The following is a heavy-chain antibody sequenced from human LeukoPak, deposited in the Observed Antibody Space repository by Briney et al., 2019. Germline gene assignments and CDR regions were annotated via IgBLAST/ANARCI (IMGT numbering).Heavy chain of an antibody. J-gene: IGHJ5*02. CDR3: ARGLGYSSGWYDWFDP. D-gene: IGHD6-19*01. Sequence: PSETLSLTCTVSGGSVSSGSYYWRWIRQPPGKGLEWIGYIYYSGSTNYNPSLKSRVTISVDTSKNQFSLKLSSVTAADTAVYYCARGLGYSSGWYDWFDPWGQGTLVTVSS. V-gene: IGHV4-61*01. CDR1: GGSVSSGSYY. CDR2: IYYSGST.